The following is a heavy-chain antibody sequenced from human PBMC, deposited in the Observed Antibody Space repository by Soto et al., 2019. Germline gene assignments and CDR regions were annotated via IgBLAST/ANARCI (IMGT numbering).Heavy chain of an antibody. J-gene: IGHJ5*02. Sequence: AGGSLRLSCAASGFTFSSYAMSWVRQAPGKGLEWVSAISGSGGSTYYADSVKGRFTISRDNSKNTLYLQMNSLRAEDTAVYYCAKDWSRGVTATFDPWGQGTLVTVSS. CDR2: ISGSGGST. CDR1: GFTFSSYA. D-gene: IGHD3-10*01. CDR3: AKDWSRGVTATFDP. V-gene: IGHV3-23*01.